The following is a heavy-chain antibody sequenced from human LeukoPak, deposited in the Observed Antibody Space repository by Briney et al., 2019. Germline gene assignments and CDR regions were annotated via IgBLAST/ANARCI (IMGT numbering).Heavy chain of an antibody. V-gene: IGHV4-59*01. CDR3: ARSRSHDLSSVYSGGYYYMDV. J-gene: IGHJ6*03. CDR1: GGSLSLYY. Sequence: SETLSLTRTVSGGSLSLYYWSWVRQTPREGLGWVGYVYHTGSATYKPSLKSRVTMFVQTPKNQFSLTLSSVTDADTAVYYCARSRSHDLSSVYSGGYYYMDVWGKGTTVTVSS. CDR2: VYHTGSA. D-gene: IGHD3-3*01.